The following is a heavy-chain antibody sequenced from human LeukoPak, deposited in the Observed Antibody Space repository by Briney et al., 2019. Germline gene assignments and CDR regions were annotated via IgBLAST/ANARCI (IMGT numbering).Heavy chain of an antibody. CDR3: ARDYSGTMVRRFDP. Sequence: ASVKVSFKASGYTFTGYYMHLVRQAPGQGLEWEGWINPNSGGTNYAQKFQGRVTMTSDTSISTAYMELSRLRSDDTAVYYCARDYSGTMVRRFDPWGQGTLVTVSS. V-gene: IGHV1-2*02. CDR2: INPNSGGT. CDR1: GYTFTGYY. D-gene: IGHD1-1*01. J-gene: IGHJ5*02.